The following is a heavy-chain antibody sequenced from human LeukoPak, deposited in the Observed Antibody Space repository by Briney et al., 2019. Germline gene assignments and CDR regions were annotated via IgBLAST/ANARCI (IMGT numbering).Heavy chain of an antibody. Sequence: PSETLSLTCTVSGGSISSYYWSWIRQPPGKGLEWIGYIYYSGSTNYNPSLKSRVTISVDTSKNQFSLKLSSVTAADTAVYYCARLGGYCSSTSCSSNDYWGQGTLVTVSS. D-gene: IGHD2-2*01. V-gene: IGHV4-59*01. CDR3: ARLGGYCSSTSCSSNDY. J-gene: IGHJ4*02. CDR1: GGSISSYY. CDR2: IYYSGST.